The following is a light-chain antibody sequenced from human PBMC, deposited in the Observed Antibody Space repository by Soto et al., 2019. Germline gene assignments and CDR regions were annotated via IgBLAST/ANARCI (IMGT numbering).Light chain of an antibody. J-gene: IGLJ2*01. Sequence: QPVLTQSPSASASLGASVKLTCTLSSGHSSYAIAWHQQQPERGPRYLMKLNTDGTHRKGDGIPDRFSASRSGAECHLTISSLQPDDEADYYCQTWGTGIVVFGGGTKVTVL. V-gene: IGLV4-69*01. CDR3: QTWGTGIVV. CDR2: LNTDGTH. CDR1: SGHSSYA.